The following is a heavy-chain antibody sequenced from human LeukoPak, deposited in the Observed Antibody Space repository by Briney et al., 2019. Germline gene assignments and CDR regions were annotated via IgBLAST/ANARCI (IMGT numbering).Heavy chain of an antibody. CDR3: ATSSLPPVELSLPFDY. CDR1: GYTLTELS. CDR2: FDPEDGET. J-gene: IGHJ4*02. V-gene: IGHV1-24*01. D-gene: IGHD3-16*02. Sequence: GASVKVSCKVSGYTLTELSMHWVRQAPGKGLEWMGGFDPEDGETIYAQKFQGRVTMTEDTSTDTAHMELSSLRSEDTAVYYCATSSLPPVELSLPFDYWGQGTLVTVSS.